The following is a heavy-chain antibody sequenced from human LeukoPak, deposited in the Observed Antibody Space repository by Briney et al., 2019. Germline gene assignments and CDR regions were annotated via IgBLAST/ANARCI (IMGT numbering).Heavy chain of an antibody. D-gene: IGHD3-22*01. CDR1: GFTFSSYW. V-gene: IGHV3-7*04. J-gene: IGHJ4*02. CDR3: ARERYYSESSGYCVF. Sequence: QPGGSLRLSCVASGFTFSSYWMRWVRQAPGKGLEWVANIKEDGSEKYYVDSVKGRFTISRDNAKKSVYLQMNSLRVEDTAVYYCARERYYSESSGYCVFWGQGTQVIVSS. CDR2: IKEDGSEK.